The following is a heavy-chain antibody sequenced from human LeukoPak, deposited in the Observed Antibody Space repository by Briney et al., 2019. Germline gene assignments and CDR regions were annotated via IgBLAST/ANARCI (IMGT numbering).Heavy chain of an antibody. CDR2: TYYRSKWYN. Sequence: SQTLSLTCAISGDSFSSNSAAWHWLRQSPSRGLEWLGRTYYRSKWYNDYAVSVKSRITINPDTSKNQFSLQLNSVTPEDTAVYYCARDRSPRGLWFGELNYYYYYMDVWGKGTTVTISS. CDR3: ARDRSPRGLWFGELNYYYYYMDV. CDR1: GDSFSSNSAA. J-gene: IGHJ6*03. D-gene: IGHD3-10*01. V-gene: IGHV6-1*01.